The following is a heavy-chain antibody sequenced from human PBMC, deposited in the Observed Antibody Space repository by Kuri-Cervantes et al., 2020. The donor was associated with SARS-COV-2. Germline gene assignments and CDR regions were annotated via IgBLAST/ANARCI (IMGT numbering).Heavy chain of an antibody. CDR1: GDSIATENSY. V-gene: IGHV4-39*01. D-gene: IGHD5-18*01. CDR3: ARGGRRGYSYGLNGAFDI. J-gene: IGHJ3*02. Sequence: GSLRLSCTVSGDSIATENSYWAWIRQPPEKGLELIGTISYSGRSNYNPSLESRVTMSLDTSKNQFSLKLNSVTAADTAVYYCARGGRRGYSYGLNGAFDIWGQGTMVTVSS. CDR2: ISYSGRS.